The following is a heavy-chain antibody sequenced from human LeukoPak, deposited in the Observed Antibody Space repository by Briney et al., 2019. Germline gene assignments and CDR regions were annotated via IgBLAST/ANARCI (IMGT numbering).Heavy chain of an antibody. Sequence: SETLSLTCTVSGGSISSYYWSWIRQPPGKGLEWIGYIYYSGSTNYNPSLKSRVTISVDTSKNQFSLKLSSVTAADTAVYYCARQRDCSGGSCLWGFDPWGQGTLVTVSS. CDR1: GGSISSYY. V-gene: IGHV4-59*08. CDR2: IYYSGST. J-gene: IGHJ5*02. CDR3: ARQRDCSGGSCLWGFDP. D-gene: IGHD2-15*01.